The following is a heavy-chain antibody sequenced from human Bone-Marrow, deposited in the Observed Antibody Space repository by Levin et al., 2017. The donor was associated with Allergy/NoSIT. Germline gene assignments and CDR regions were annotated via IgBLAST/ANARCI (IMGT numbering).Heavy chain of an antibody. D-gene: IGHD4-23*01. CDR1: GFSFNSYG. CDR2: ISGSSSLI. V-gene: IGHV3-48*02. J-gene: IGHJ3*02. CDR3: ARDRDDYGGPDGAFDI. Sequence: PGGSLRLSCAASGFSFNSYGMNWVRQAPGKGLEWVSYISGSSSLIYYADSVRGRFTISRDTGKTSLFLQMNSLRDDDTAVYYCARDRDDYGGPDGAFDIWGQGTMVTVSS.